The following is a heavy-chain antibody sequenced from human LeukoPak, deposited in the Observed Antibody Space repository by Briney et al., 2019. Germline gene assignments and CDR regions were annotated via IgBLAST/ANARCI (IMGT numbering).Heavy chain of an antibody. CDR2: INHSGST. J-gene: IGHJ3*02. CDR1: GGSFSGYY. V-gene: IGHV4-34*01. CDR3: ARDSPDALDI. Sequence: SETLSLTCAVYGGSFSGYYWSWIRQPPGKGPEWIGEINHSGSTNYNPSLKSRVTISVDTSKNQFSLKLSSVTAADTAVYYCARDSPDALDIWGQGTMVTVSS.